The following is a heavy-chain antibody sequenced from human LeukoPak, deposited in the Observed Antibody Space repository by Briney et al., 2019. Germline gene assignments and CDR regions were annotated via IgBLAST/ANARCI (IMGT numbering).Heavy chain of an antibody. CDR2: ITVGGGTT. V-gene: IGHV3-23*01. Sequence: PGGSLRLFCAASGFTFNNYAMTWVRQAPGKGLEWVSAITVGGGTTYYADSVRGRFTISRDNSKNTLYLQMNSLRAEDTAIYYCAKEDHRGSDPPWFDPWGQGTLVTVSS. D-gene: IGHD3-10*01. CDR3: AKEDHRGSDPPWFDP. J-gene: IGHJ5*02. CDR1: GFTFNNYA.